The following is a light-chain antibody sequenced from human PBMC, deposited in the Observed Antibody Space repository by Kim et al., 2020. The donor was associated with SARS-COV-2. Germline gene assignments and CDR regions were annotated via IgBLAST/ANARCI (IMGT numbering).Light chain of an antibody. Sequence: VSPGRTAGINCSGDQLGDKYVCWYQQRPGQSPVLVIYQDKNRPSGIPERFSGSNSGNTATLTISGTQAMDEADYYCQAWDTTVVFGGGTQLTVL. CDR3: QAWDTTVV. J-gene: IGLJ2*01. CDR1: QLGDKY. CDR2: QDK. V-gene: IGLV3-1*01.